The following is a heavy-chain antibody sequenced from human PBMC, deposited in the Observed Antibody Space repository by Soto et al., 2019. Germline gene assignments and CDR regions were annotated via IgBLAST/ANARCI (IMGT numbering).Heavy chain of an antibody. CDR3: ARSIDP. CDR1: GGTLSSGGYY. J-gene: IGHJ5*02. V-gene: IGHV4-31*03. CDR2: IYYSGST. Sequence: PSVTMSVTCTVAGGTLSSGGYYWSWIRQHPGKGLEWIGYIYYSGSTYYNPSLKSRVTISVDTSKNQFSLKLSSVTAADTAVYYCARSIDPWGQGTLVTVSS.